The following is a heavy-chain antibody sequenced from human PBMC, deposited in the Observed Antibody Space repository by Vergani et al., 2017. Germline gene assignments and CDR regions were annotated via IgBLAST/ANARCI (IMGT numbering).Heavy chain of an antibody. J-gene: IGHJ3*02. V-gene: IGHV3-23*01. CDR1: GFTFSSYA. D-gene: IGHD2-2*02. CDR2: ISGSGGST. Sequence: EVQLLESGGGLVQPGGSLRLSCAASGFTFSSYAMSWVRQATGKGLEWVSAISGSGGSTYYADSVKGRFTISRDNSKNTLYLQMHSLRAEDTAVYYCAKDVCSSTSCYTPPDAFDIWGQGTMVTVSS. CDR3: AKDVCSSTSCYTPPDAFDI.